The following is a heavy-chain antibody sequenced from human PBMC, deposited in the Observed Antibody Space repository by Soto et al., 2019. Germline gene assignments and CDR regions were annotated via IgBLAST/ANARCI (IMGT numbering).Heavy chain of an antibody. J-gene: IGHJ6*02. CDR1: GDSVSSNSAA. D-gene: IGHD6-19*01. CDR2: TYYRSKWYN. Sequence: SQTLSLTCAISGDSVSSNSAAWNWIRQSPSRGLEWLGRTYYRSKWYNDYAVSVKSRITINPDTSKNQFSLQLNSVTPEDTAVYYCARDSTLPGIAVAGIGDYYYGMDVWGQGTTVTVSS. CDR3: ARDSTLPGIAVAGIGDYYYGMDV. V-gene: IGHV6-1*01.